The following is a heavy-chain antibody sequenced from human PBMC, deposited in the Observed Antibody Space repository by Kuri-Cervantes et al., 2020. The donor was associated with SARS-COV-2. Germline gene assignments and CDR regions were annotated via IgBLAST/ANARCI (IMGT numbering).Heavy chain of an antibody. Sequence: GGSLRLSCAASGFTFSSYPMYWVRQTPGKGLEWVAVISYDGSNKYYADSVKGRFTISRDNSKNTLYLQMNSLRAEDTAVYYCAKEYYDFWSGYYYYYMDVWGKGTTVTVSS. J-gene: IGHJ6*03. CDR2: ISYDGSNK. CDR1: GFTFSSYP. V-gene: IGHV3-30*04. CDR3: AKEYYDFWSGYYYYYMDV. D-gene: IGHD3-3*01.